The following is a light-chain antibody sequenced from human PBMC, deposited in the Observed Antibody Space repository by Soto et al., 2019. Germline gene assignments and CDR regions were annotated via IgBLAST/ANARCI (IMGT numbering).Light chain of an antibody. CDR1: SSDVGGYNY. CDR2: DVS. CDR3: SSYTSSSLYV. V-gene: IGLV2-14*01. Sequence: QSALTQPASVSGAPGQSITISCTGTSSDVGGYNYVSWYQQHPGKAPKLMIYDVSNRPSGVSNRFSGSKSGNTASLTISGLLAEDEADYYCSSYTSSSLYVVVTGTKLTVL. J-gene: IGLJ1*01.